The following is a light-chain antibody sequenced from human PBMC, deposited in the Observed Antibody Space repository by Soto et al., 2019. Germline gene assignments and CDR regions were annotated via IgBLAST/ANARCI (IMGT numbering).Light chain of an antibody. CDR3: QQRSNWLLT. Sequence: EIVLTQSPATLSLSPGERATLSCRASQSVSSYLAWYQQKPGQAPRLLIYDASNRATGIPARFSGSGSGTAFTLTISSLEPEDFAFYYCQQRSNWLLTFGGGTKVEIK. V-gene: IGKV3-11*01. J-gene: IGKJ4*01. CDR2: DAS. CDR1: QSVSSY.